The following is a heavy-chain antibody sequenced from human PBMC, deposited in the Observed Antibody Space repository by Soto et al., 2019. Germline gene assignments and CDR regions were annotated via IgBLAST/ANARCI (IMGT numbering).Heavy chain of an antibody. Sequence: EGALRLYCADSGFGTSIYTMNWVRQAPGEGLEWVSSISSSSTYIHYADSVKGRFTISRDNAKNSLYLQMNSLRGEDTALYYCARDLEDNNDLIDIWGQVTIVMVSS. CDR1: GFGTSIYT. D-gene: IGHD2-8*01. CDR3: ARDLEDNNDLIDI. J-gene: IGHJ3*02. CDR2: ISSSSTYI. V-gene: IGHV3-21*06.